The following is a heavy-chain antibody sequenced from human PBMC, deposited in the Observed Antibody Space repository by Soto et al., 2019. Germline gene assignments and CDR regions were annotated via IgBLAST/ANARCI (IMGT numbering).Heavy chain of an antibody. CDR3: SRVWHSWVVSGYWSFDL. Sequence: GAVQVSCKASAYTFTCYEINWVRQATGHGLVGLGWMNPHSGNRGYAQKFQRRVTITRNTSISPAYLELSSQRAEYTAGHHWSRVWHSWVVSGYWSFDLWGRGTLV. CDR2: MNPHSGNR. CDR1: AYTFTCYE. J-gene: IGHJ2*01. V-gene: IGHV1-8*01. D-gene: IGHD2-15*01.